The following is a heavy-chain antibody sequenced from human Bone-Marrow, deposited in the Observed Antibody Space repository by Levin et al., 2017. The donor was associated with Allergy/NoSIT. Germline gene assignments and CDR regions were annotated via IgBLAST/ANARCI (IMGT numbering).Heavy chain of an antibody. V-gene: IGHV3-23*01. CDR1: GFTFSSYA. CDR3: AKSEVNRKVMITFGGVIVIPP. Sequence: GESLKISCAASGFTFSSYAMSWVRQAPGKGLEWVSAISGSGGSTYYADSVKGRFTISRDNSKNTLYLQMNSLRAEDTAVYYCAKSEVNRKVMITFGGVIVIPPRGQGTLVTVSS. CDR2: ISGSGGST. J-gene: IGHJ4*02. D-gene: IGHD3-16*02.